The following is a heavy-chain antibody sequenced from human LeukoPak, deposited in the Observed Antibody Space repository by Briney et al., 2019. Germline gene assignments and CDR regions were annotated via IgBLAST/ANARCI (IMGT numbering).Heavy chain of an antibody. CDR2: IYTSGST. D-gene: IGHD3-22*01. V-gene: IGHV4-4*07. CDR3: ARAKTYYYDSSGKPAYYFDY. J-gene: IGHJ4*02. Sequence: PSETLSLTCTVSGGSISSYYWSWIRQPAGKGLEWIGRIYTSGSTNYNPSLKSRVTMSVDTSKNQFSLKLGSVTAADTAVYYCARAKTYYYDSSGKPAYYFDYWGQGTLVTVSS. CDR1: GGSISSYY.